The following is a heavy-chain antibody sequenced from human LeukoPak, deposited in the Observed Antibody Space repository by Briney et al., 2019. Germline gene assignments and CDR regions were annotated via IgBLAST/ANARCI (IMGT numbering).Heavy chain of an antibody. Sequence: PGGSLRHSCAASGFTFSSYGMHWVRQAPGKGLEWVACIRYDGSNKYYADSVKGRFTISRDNSKNTLYLQMNSLRAEDTAVYYCAKVKLDYGDYDAFDIWGQGTIVTVSS. CDR3: AKVKLDYGDYDAFDI. CDR2: IRYDGSNK. CDR1: GFTFSSYG. D-gene: IGHD4-17*01. J-gene: IGHJ3*02. V-gene: IGHV3-30*02.